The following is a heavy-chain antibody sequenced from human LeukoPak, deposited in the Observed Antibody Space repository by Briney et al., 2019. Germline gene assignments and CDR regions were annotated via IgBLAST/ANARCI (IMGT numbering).Heavy chain of an antibody. CDR2: IKRDGSEK. CDR1: GFTLRSYW. V-gene: IGHV3-7*01. Sequence: TGGSLRLSCAASGFTLRSYWMSWVRQAPGKGLEWVANIKRDGSEKYYVDSVEGRFTISRDNAKNSLYLQMNSLRVEDTAVYYCVRDDGATKPCWGQGTLVTVSS. J-gene: IGHJ4*02. D-gene: IGHD1-26*01. CDR3: VRDDGATKPC.